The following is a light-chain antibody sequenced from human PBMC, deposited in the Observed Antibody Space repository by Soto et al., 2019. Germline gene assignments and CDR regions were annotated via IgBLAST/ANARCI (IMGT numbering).Light chain of an antibody. J-gene: IGLJ2*01. CDR3: SSYTTSSTLV. Sequence: QSVLTQPPSVSGSPGQSVTISCTGTSSDIGRYNRVSWYQQPPGAAPKLIIYEVSNRPSGVPDRFSGSKSANTASLTISGLQAEDEADYFCSSYTTSSTLVFCGGTKVTVL. CDR2: EVS. CDR1: SSDIGRYNR. V-gene: IGLV2-18*02.